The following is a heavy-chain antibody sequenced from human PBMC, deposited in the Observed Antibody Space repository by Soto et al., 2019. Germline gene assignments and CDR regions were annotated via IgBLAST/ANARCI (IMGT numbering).Heavy chain of an antibody. J-gene: IGHJ6*02. CDR3: ANGYGDRNYHYSSMDV. V-gene: IGHV1-69*01. Sequence: QVQLVQSGAEVKKPGSSVKVSCKASGGTFSTYAISWVRQAPGQGLEWMGGFVPVFRTAKYAQNFQGRVTITADESTSTTYRELYRLRAEDTAVYYWANGYGDRNYHYSSMDVWGQGTTVTVSS. CDR1: GGTFSTYA. D-gene: IGHD4-17*01. CDR2: FVPVFRTA.